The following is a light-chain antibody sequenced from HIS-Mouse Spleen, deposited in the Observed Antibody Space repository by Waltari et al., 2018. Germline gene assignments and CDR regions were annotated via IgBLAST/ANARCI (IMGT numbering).Light chain of an antibody. Sequence: QSALPQPASVSGSPGQSITIPCTGTSLDAGRYTLVSWYQQPPGKAPKLMIYEGSKRPSGVSNRFSGSKSGNTASLTISGLQAEDEADYYCCSYAGSSTWVFGGGTKLTVL. CDR2: EGS. CDR3: CSYAGSSTWV. J-gene: IGLJ3*02. CDR1: SLDAGRYTL. V-gene: IGLV2-23*01.